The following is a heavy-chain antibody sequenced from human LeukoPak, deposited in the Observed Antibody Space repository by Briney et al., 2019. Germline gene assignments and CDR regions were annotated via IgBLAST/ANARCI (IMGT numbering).Heavy chain of an antibody. CDR2: ISYDGSNK. V-gene: IGHV3-30*18. Sequence: PGGSLRLSCAASGFTFSSYGMHWVRQAPGKGLEWVAVISYDGSNKYYADSVKGRFTISRDNSKNTLYLQMNSLRAEDTAVYYCAKGGDSSKGAAAFDIWGQGTMVTVSS. J-gene: IGHJ3*02. D-gene: IGHD6-19*01. CDR3: AKGGDSSKGAAAFDI. CDR1: GFTFSSYG.